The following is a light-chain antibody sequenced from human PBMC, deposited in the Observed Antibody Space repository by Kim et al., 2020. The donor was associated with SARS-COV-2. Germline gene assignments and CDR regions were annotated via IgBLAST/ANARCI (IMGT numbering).Light chain of an antibody. CDR3: QAWDSSTAWV. V-gene: IGLV3-1*01. J-gene: IGLJ3*02. Sequence: SYELTQPPSVSVSPGQTASITCSGDKLVDKYACWYQQKPGQSPVLVIYQDNKRPSGIPERFSGSNSGNTATLTISGTQAMDEADYYCQAWDSSTAWVFGG. CDR1: KLVDKY. CDR2: QDN.